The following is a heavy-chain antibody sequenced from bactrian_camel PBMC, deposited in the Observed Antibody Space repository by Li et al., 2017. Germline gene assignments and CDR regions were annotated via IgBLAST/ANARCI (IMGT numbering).Heavy chain of an antibody. D-gene: IGHD2*01. CDR2: ITAADDIK. Sequence: VQLVESGGDLVRPGESLRLSCVASGFTFRSAAIQWVRQAPGKGLDWVSAITAADDIKCYANSVKGRFTISRGNRKNTLYLQMNSLKPEDTAMYYCAADRGASYSGDGWSLGFGYWGQGTQVTVS. J-gene: IGHJ4*01. V-gene: IGHV3S44*01. CDR3: AADRGASYSGDGWSLGFGY. CDR1: GFTFRSAA.